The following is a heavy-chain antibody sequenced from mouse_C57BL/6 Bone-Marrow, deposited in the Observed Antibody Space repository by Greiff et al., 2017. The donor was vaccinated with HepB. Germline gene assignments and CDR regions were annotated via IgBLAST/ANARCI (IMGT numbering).Heavy chain of an antibody. CDR3: TPGNYVY. Sequence: EVQLQQSGAELVRPGASVKLSCTASGFNIKDDYMHWVKQRPEQGLEWIGWIDPENGDTEYASKFQGKATITADTSSNTAYLQLSSLTSEDTAVYYFTPGNYVYWGQGTTLTVSS. V-gene: IGHV14-4*01. CDR2: IDPENGDT. CDR1: GFNIKDDY. J-gene: IGHJ2*01. D-gene: IGHD2-1*01.